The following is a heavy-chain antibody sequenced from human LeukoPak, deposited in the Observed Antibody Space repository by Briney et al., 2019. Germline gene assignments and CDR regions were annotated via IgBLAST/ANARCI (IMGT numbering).Heavy chain of an antibody. CDR1: GGSFRGYY. D-gene: IGHD1-1*01. CDR2: IYYSGST. V-gene: IGHV4-59*01. J-gene: IGHJ4*02. CDR3: ARGTVQMGMGERYFDN. Sequence: SETLSLTCAVYGGSFRGYYWSWIRQPPGKGLEWIGYIYYSGSTNYNPSLKSRITISVDTSRNQFSLSLSSVTAADTAVYYCARGTVQMGMGERYFDNWGQGTLVTVSP.